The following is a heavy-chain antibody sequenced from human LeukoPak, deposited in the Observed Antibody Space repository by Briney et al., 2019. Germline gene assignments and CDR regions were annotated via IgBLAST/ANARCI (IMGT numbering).Heavy chain of an antibody. CDR1: GGTFSSYA. J-gene: IGHJ5*02. CDR3: ARMSTTGTTGDNWFDP. CDR2: IIPIFGTA. D-gene: IGHD1-1*01. V-gene: IGHV1-69*13. Sequence: GVSVKVSCKASGGTFSSYAISWVRQAPGQGLEWMGGIIPIFGTANYAQKFQGRVTITADESTSTAYMELSSLRSEDTAVYHCARMSTTGTTGDNWFDPWGQGTLVTVSS.